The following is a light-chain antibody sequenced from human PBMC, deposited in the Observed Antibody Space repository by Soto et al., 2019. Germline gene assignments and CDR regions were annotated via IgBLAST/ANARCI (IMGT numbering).Light chain of an antibody. Sequence: DSQMTQSPSSLSASVGDRVTITCRASQSISSYLNCYQRKPGKAPKLLIYVASSLQSGVPSRFSGSGSGTEFTLTISSLQSEDFAVYYCQQYNNWPPWTFGQGTKVDIK. CDR2: VAS. CDR3: QQYNNWPPWT. J-gene: IGKJ1*01. CDR1: QSISSY. V-gene: IGKV1-39*01.